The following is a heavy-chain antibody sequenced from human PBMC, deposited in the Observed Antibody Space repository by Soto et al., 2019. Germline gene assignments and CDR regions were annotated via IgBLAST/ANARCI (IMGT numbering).Heavy chain of an antibody. CDR2: ITGSGAAT. D-gene: IGHD6-19*01. CDR1: GFTFGSYA. Sequence: GGSLRLSCAASGFTFGSYAMTWVRQAPGKGLEWVSAITGSGAATFYADSVKGRFTISRDNSKNTLYLQMNSLRAEDTAVYYCAKRLSGWYYVDFWGQGTLVTAPQ. J-gene: IGHJ4*02. V-gene: IGHV3-23*01. CDR3: AKRLSGWYYVDF.